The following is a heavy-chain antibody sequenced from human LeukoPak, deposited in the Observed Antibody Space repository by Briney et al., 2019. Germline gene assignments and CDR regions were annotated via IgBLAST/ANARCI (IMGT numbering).Heavy chain of an antibody. J-gene: IGHJ5*02. CDR3: AREPGITGTTGSYNWFDP. CDR1: GYTFTGYY. Sequence: ASVKVSCKGSGYTFTGYYMHWVRQAPGQGLEWMGWINPNSGGTNYAQKFQGRVTMTRDTSISTAYMELSRLRSDDTAVYYCAREPGITGTTGSYNWFDPWGQGTLVTVSS. V-gene: IGHV1-2*02. CDR2: INPNSGGT. D-gene: IGHD1-7*01.